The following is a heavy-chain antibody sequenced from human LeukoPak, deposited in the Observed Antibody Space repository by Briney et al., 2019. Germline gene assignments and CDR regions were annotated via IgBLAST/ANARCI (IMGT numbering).Heavy chain of an antibody. CDR2: FDPEDGET. J-gene: IGHJ4*02. CDR1: GYTLTELS. Sequence: GASVKVSCKVSGYTLTELSMHWVRQAPGKGLEWMGGFDPEDGETIYAQKFQGRVTMTRDTSTTTAYMELRSLRSDDTAVYYCARYTVTEPDYWGQGTLVTVSS. V-gene: IGHV1-24*01. D-gene: IGHD4-17*01. CDR3: ARYTVTEPDY.